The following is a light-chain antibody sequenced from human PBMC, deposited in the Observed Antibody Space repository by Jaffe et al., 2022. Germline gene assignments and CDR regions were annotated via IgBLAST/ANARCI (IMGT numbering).Light chain of an antibody. V-gene: IGKV1-5*03. J-gene: IGKJ1*01. CDR1: QSISSW. Sequence: DIQMTQSPSTLSASVGDRVTITCRASQSISSWLAWYQQKRGKAPKLLIYKASSLESGVPSRFSGSGSGTEFTLTISSLQPDDFATYYCQQYSSYSSFGQGTKVEIK. CDR2: KAS. CDR3: QQYSSYSS.